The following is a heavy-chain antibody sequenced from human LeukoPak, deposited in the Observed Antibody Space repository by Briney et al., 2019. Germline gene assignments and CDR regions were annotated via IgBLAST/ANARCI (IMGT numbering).Heavy chain of an antibody. J-gene: IGHJ4*02. CDR2: IYYSGST. D-gene: IGHD1-26*01. Sequence: SETLSLTCTVSGGSMSYYYWSWIRQSPGKGLEWIGYIYYSGSTDYNPSLKSRVTISIDTSKNQFSLKLSSVTAADTAVYYCARGGGVVGATTWNYWGQGSLVTVSS. CDR1: GGSMSYYY. V-gene: IGHV4-59*01. CDR3: ARGGGVVGATTWNY.